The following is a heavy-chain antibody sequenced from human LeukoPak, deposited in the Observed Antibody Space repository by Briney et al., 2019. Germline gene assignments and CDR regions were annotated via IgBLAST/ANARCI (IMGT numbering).Heavy chain of an antibody. D-gene: IGHD1-20*01. Sequence: ASVKVSCKASGYTFTGYYMHWVGQAPGQGLEWMGWINPNSGGTNYAQKFQGRVTMTRDTSISTAYMELSRLRSDDTAVYYCARVTGTYLEPYYFDYWGQGTLVTVSA. CDR2: INPNSGGT. V-gene: IGHV1-2*02. J-gene: IGHJ4*02. CDR3: ARVTGTYLEPYYFDY. CDR1: GYTFTGYY.